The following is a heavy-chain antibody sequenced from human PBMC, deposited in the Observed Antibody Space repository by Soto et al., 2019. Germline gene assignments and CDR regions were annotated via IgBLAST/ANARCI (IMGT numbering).Heavy chain of an antibody. CDR1: GFSLSTSGVG. D-gene: IGHD3-10*02. CDR2: IYWDDDK. Sequence: QITLKESGPTLMKPTQTLTLTCTFSGFSLSTSGVGVGWIRQPPGKALEWLALIYWDDDKRYSPSLKTRLTITKDTSKNQVLLTMTNVDPVDTATYYCAHIVRGLFRFDFCGQGTLVTVSS. J-gene: IGHJ4*02. V-gene: IGHV2-5*02. CDR3: AHIVRGLFRFDF.